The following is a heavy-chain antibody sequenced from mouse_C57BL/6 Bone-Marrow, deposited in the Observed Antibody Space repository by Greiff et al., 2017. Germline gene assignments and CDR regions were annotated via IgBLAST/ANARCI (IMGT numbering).Heavy chain of an antibody. J-gene: IGHJ1*03. CDR1: GYTFTSYW. CDR3: ARSHYYGSSYPWYFDV. CDR2: IHPNSGST. V-gene: IGHV1-64*01. D-gene: IGHD1-1*01. Sequence: VQLQQPGAELVKPGASVKLSCKASGYTFTSYWMHWVKQRPGQGLEWIGMIHPNSGSTNYNEKFKSKATLTVDKYSSTAYMQRSSLTSEDSAVYYCARSHYYGSSYPWYFDVWGTGTTVTVSS.